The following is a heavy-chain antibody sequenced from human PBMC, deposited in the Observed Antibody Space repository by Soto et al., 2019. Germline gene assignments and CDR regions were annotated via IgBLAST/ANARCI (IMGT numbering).Heavy chain of an antibody. J-gene: IGHJ3*02. V-gene: IGHV3-53*01. Sequence: EVQLVESGGGLIQPGGSLRLSCAASGFTVSSNYMSWVRQAPGKGLEWVSVIYSGGSTYYADSVKGRFTISRDNSKNTLYLQMNSLRAEDTAVYYCARDGGYCSGGSCSSDAFDIGGQGTMVTVSS. CDR1: GFTVSSNY. CDR3: ARDGGYCSGGSCSSDAFDI. CDR2: IYSGGST. D-gene: IGHD2-15*01.